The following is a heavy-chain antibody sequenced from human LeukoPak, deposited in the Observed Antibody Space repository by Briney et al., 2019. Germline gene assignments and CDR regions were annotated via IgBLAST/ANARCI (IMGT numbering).Heavy chain of an antibody. CDR2: IKQDGSEK. CDR1: GFTFSSYA. J-gene: IGHJ4*02. Sequence: GGSLRLSCAASGFTFSSYAMSWVRQAPGKGLEWVANIKQDGSEKYYVDSVKGRFTISRDNAKNSLYLQMNSLRAEDTAVYYCARLTAMVTFDYWGQGTLVTVSS. V-gene: IGHV3-7*01. CDR3: ARLTAMVTFDY. D-gene: IGHD5-18*01.